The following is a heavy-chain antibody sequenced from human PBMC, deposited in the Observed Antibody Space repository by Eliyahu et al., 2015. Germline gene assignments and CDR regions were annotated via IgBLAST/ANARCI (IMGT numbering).Heavy chain of an antibody. CDR3: ARHPGKSSEFGDYYYYGLDV. Sequence: QVQLQESGPGLVKPSETLSLTCTVSGGSINSYYWGWIRQAPGKGXEWIGYIYYRGSTNYHPSLKSRVTILVDTSKNQFSLNLNSVTAADTAIYYCARHPGKSSEFGDYYYYGLDVWGQGTTVTVSS. CDR1: GGSINSYY. D-gene: IGHD3-22*01. V-gene: IGHV4-59*08. J-gene: IGHJ6*02. CDR2: IYYRGST.